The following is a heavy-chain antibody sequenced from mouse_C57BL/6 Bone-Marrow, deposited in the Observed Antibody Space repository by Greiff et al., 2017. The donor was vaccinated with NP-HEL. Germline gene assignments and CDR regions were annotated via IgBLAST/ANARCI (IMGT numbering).Heavy chain of an antibody. J-gene: IGHJ3*01. CDR1: GFTFSDAW. V-gene: IGHV6-6*01. D-gene: IGHD1-1*01. Sequence: EVKVEESGGGLVQPGGSMKLSCAASGFTFSDAWMDWVRQSPEKGLEWVAEIRNKANNHATYYAESVKGRFTIARDDSKSSVYLQMNSSRAEDTGIYYCTRDGSSVDWFAYWGQGTLVTVSA. CDR2: IRNKANNHAT. CDR3: TRDGSSVDWFAY.